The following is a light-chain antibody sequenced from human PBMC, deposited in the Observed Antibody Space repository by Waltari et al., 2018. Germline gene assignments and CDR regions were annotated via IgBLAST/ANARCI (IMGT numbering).Light chain of an antibody. Sequence: EIVLTQSPGTLSLSPGDRATLSCRASQSVSSGYLAWYQQQPGQAPRLLIYGASSRATGIPDRFSGSGSGTDFTLTISRLEPEDFAVYYCQQYGSSPYTFGQGTKLEIK. V-gene: IGKV3-20*01. CDR2: GAS. CDR1: QSVSSGY. CDR3: QQYGSSPYT. J-gene: IGKJ2*01.